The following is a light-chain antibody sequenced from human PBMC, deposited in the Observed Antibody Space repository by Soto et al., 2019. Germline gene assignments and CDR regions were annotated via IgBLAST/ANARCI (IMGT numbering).Light chain of an antibody. V-gene: IGLV1-40*01. CDR3: VSFAGGTYV. CDR1: SSNIGSPFD. CDR2: ANN. J-gene: IGLJ1*01. Sequence: QSVLTQPPSVSGAPGQRVTISCTGNSSNIGSPFDVHWYQHLPGTAPRLLIYANNNRPSGVPDRFSGSKSGTSASLAITGLQGDDEADYYCVSFAGGTYVFGTGTKVTVL.